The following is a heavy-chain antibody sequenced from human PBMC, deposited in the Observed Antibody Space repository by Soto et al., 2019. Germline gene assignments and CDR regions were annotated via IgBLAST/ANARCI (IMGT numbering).Heavy chain of an antibody. J-gene: IGHJ3*02. D-gene: IGHD3-10*01. V-gene: IGHV1-3*01. CDR2: INAGNGNT. CDR3: AIGERLLWFGEFDAFDI. CDR1: GYTFTSYA. Sequence: ASVKVSCKASGYTFTSYAMHWVRQAPGQRLEWMGWINAGNGNTKYSQKLQGRVTITRDTSASTAYMELSSLRSEDTAVYYCAIGERLLWFGEFDAFDIWGQGTMVTVSS.